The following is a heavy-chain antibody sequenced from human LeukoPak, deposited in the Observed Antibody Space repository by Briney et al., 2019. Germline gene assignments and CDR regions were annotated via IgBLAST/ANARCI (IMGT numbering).Heavy chain of an antibody. Sequence: ASVKVPCKASGYTFISYYMHWVRQAPGQGLEWMGIINPSSGSTSYAQKFQGRVTMTRDTSTSTVYMELSSLRSEDTAVYYCARCLRGGDFVAQDAFDIWGQGTMVTVSS. CDR2: INPSSGST. CDR3: ARCLRGGDFVAQDAFDI. J-gene: IGHJ3*02. CDR1: GYTFISYY. V-gene: IGHV1-46*01. D-gene: IGHD2-21*02.